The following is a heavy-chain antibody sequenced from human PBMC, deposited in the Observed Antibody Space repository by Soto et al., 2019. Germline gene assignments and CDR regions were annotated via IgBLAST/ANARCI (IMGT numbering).Heavy chain of an antibody. CDR1: GYSFTSYW. CDR2: IYPGDSDT. V-gene: IGHV5-51*01. J-gene: IGHJ6*02. Sequence: GASLKISCKGSGYSFTSYWIGWVRQMPGKGLEWMGIIYPGDSDTRYSPSFQGQVPISADKSISTAYLQWSSLKASDTAMYYCAGQAYGSSGYFTPYYYYGMDVWGQGTTVTVSS. CDR3: AGQAYGSSGYFTPYYYYGMDV. D-gene: IGHD3-22*01.